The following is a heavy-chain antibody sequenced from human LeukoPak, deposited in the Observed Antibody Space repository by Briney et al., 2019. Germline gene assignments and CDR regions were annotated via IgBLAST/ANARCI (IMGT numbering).Heavy chain of an antibody. CDR1: GFTFTSYW. CDR2: INEDGSYK. CDR3: ARDATRGGDNDY. D-gene: IGHD2-21*02. J-gene: IGHJ4*02. V-gene: IGHV3-7*01. Sequence: PGRSLRLSCAASGFTFTSYWMSWVRQAPGKGLEWVANINEDGSYKFHADSVKGRLTISRDNSKNSLYLQMSSLRADDTAVYYCARDATRGGDNDYWGQGTRVIVSS.